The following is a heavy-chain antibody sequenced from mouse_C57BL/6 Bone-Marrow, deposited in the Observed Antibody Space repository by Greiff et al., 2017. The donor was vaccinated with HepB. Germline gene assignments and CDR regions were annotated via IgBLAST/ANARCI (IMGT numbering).Heavy chain of an antibody. Sequence: EVMLVESGPELVKPGASVKISCKASGYSFTGYYMHWVKQSSEKSLEWIGEINPSTGGTSYNQKFKGKATLTVDKSSSTAYMQLKSLTSEDSAVYYCARTRDYYYYGSTWFAYWGQGTLVTVSA. V-gene: IGHV1-43*01. CDR2: INPSTGGT. D-gene: IGHD1-1*01. CDR3: ARTRDYYYYGSTWFAY. CDR1: GYSFTGYY. J-gene: IGHJ3*01.